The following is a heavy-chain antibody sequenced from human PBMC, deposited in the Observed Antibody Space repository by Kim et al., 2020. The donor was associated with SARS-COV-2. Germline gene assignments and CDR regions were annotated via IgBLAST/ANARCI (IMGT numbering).Heavy chain of an antibody. CDR3: ARPYYYDSSGYFFEY. J-gene: IGHJ4*02. D-gene: IGHD3-22*01. Sequence: QKFQGRVTITADKATSTAYMELSSLRSEDTAVYYCARPYYYDSSGYFFEYWGQGTLVTVSS. V-gene: IGHV1-69*02.